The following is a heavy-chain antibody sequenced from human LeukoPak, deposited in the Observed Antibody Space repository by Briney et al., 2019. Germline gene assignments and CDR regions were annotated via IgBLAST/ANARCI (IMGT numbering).Heavy chain of an antibody. CDR2: IWYDGSNE. V-gene: IGHV3-33*01. J-gene: IGHJ6*02. CDR3: ARDSIAVAGRDYGMDV. D-gene: IGHD6-19*01. Sequence: PGGSLRLSCAASGFTFSDYGMHWVRQAPGKGLEWVAVIWYDGSNENYADSVKGRFTISRDNSKNTLYLQMNSLRAEDTAVYYCARDSIAVAGRDYGMDVWGQGTTVTVSS. CDR1: GFTFSDYG.